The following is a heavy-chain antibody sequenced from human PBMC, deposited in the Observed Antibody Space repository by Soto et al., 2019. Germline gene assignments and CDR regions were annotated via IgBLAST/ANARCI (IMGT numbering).Heavy chain of an antibody. CDR1: GFTFDGFA. Sequence: EVQLVESGGGLVQPGRSLRLSCGASGFTFDGFAMHWVRQAPGKGLEWVSGISWNSGSVAYADSVKGRFTISRDNAKNSLDLQMNNLTPEDTALYYCAKDFSDTWDYRRDFDYWGQGTLVTVSS. D-gene: IGHD1-7*01. CDR3: AKDFSDTWDYRRDFDY. J-gene: IGHJ4*02. CDR2: ISWNSGSV. V-gene: IGHV3-9*01.